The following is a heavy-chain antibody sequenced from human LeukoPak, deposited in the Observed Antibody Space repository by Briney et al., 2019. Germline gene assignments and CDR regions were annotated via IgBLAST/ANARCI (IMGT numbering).Heavy chain of an antibody. Sequence: GGSLRLSCAASGFTFDNYGMSWVRQAPGKGLEWVSGINWNGGSTGYADSVKGRFTISRDNAKNSLYLQMSSLRAEDTALYYCARSGNYDILTGYYNYWGQGTLVTVSS. CDR3: ARSGNYDILTGYYNY. J-gene: IGHJ4*02. D-gene: IGHD3-9*01. CDR2: INWNGGST. V-gene: IGHV3-20*04. CDR1: GFTFDNYG.